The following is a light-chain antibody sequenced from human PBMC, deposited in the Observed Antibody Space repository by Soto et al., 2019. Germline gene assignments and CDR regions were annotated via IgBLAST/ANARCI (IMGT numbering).Light chain of an antibody. CDR1: SSNIGAGFD. CDR3: QSYDNSLLAYV. J-gene: IGLJ2*01. Sequence: QSVLTQPPSVSGAPGQRLTISCAGTSSNIGAGFDVHWYQQLPGTAPKLLIYANDDRPSGVPDRFPGSTSGTSASLAITGLQAEDAADYYCQSYDNSLLAYVFGGGTKLTVL. CDR2: AND. V-gene: IGLV1-40*01.